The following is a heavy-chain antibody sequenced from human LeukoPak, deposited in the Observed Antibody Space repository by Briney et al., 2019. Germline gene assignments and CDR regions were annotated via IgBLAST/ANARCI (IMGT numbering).Heavy chain of an antibody. CDR3: AIYSGYGTNAFDI. CDR2: ISGGGGNT. CDR1: GFTFSSYA. V-gene: IGHV3-23*01. D-gene: IGHD5-12*01. J-gene: IGHJ3*02. Sequence: GGSLRLSCAASGFTFSSYAMTWGRQGPGKGLEWGSHISGGGGNTYYADSVKGRFTIPRDNSKNTLYLQMHSLRAEDTAVYYCAIYSGYGTNAFDIWGQGTMVTVSS.